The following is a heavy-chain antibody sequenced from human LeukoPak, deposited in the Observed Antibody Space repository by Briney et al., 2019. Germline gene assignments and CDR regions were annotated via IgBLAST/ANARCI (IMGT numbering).Heavy chain of an antibody. CDR2: IIPRLGRA. D-gene: IGHD4-11*01. V-gene: IGHV1-69*10. CDR1: GGIVSSYA. J-gene: IGHJ6*03. Sequence: ASVKVSCKASGGIVSSYAISWVRLAPGHGLEWMGGIIPRLGRAKYAQKFQDRVSITSDESTSTVYMGLSSLRSDDTAVYYCARAGRFSNYDYYYHMDVWGKGTTVTVSS. CDR3: ARAGRFSNYDYYYHMDV.